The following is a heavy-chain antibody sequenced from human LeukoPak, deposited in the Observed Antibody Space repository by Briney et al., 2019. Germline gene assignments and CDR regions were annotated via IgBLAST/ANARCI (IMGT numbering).Heavy chain of an antibody. J-gene: IGHJ5*02. Sequence: PSETLSLTCAVYGGSFSGYYWSWIRQPPGKGLEWIGEINHSGSTNYNPSLTSRVTISVDTSKNQFSLKLSSVTAADTAVYYCARGIKTVTIFGVVIIPHSWFDPWGQGTLVTVSS. CDR3: ARGIKTVTIFGVVIIPHSWFDP. CDR1: GGSFSGYY. CDR2: INHSGST. D-gene: IGHD3-3*01. V-gene: IGHV4-34*01.